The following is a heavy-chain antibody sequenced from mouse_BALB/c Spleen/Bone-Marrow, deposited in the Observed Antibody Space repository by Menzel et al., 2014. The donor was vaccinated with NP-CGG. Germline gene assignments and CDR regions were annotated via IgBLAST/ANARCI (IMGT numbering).Heavy chain of an antibody. CDR1: GYTFTDYA. D-gene: IGHD2-2*01. CDR2: ISTYSGNT. Sequence: VQLQQSGPELVRPGVSVKTSCKGSGYTFTDYAMHWVKRSHARSLEWIGVISTYSGNTNYNQRFKGKATMTVDKSSSTAYMELARLTSEDSAIYYCARSGYGYDWFAYWGQGTLVTVSA. J-gene: IGHJ3*01. V-gene: IGHV1-67*01. CDR3: ARSGYGYDWFAY.